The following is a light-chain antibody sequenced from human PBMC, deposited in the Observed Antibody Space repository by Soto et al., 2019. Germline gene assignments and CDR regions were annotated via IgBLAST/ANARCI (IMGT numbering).Light chain of an antibody. J-gene: IGKJ4*01. CDR2: AAS. CDR1: QGISSW. V-gene: IGKV1-12*01. Sequence: DIPMTQSPSSVSASVGDRVTITCRVSQGISSWLAWYQQKPGKAPKLLIDAASSLQTGVPSKFSSSGSGTDFTLTVSGLQAEVFATYSCQQDTSFPLTCGGGTKVEI. CDR3: QQDTSFPLT.